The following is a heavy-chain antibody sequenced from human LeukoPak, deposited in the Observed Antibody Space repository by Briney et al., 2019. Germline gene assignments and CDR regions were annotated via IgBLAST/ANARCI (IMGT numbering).Heavy chain of an antibody. Sequence: GGSLRLSCAASGFTFSSYAMSWVRQAPGQGLEWVSAVSGSGGRTYYEDSVKGRFTISRDNSKNTLYLQMNSLRAEDTAVYYCAKDVAAVTTYYDFWSGYYSPYYYYGMDVWGQGTTVTVSS. CDR1: GFTFSSYA. CDR3: AKDVAAVTTYYDFWSGYYSPYYYYGMDV. V-gene: IGHV3-23*01. CDR2: VSGSGGRT. D-gene: IGHD3-3*01. J-gene: IGHJ6*02.